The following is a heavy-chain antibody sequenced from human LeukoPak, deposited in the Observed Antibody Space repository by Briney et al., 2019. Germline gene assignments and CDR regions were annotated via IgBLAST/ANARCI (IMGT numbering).Heavy chain of an antibody. V-gene: IGHV4-59*01. J-gene: IGHJ4*02. CDR2: IYYSGST. Sequence: SETLSLTCTVSGGSISSYYWSWIRQPPGKGLEWIGYIYYSGSTNYNPSLKSRVTISVDTSKNQFSLKLSSVTAADTAVYYCASVYGGSKKLDYWGQGTLVTVCS. CDR3: ASVYGGSKKLDY. D-gene: IGHD5-12*01. CDR1: GGSISSYY.